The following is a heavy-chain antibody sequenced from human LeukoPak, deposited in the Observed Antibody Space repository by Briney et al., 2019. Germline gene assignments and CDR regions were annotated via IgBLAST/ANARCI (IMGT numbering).Heavy chain of an antibody. J-gene: IGHJ4*02. D-gene: IGHD2-2*01. V-gene: IGHV3-15*01. CDR1: GFTFSNAW. Sequence: GGSLRLSCAASGFTFSNAWMSWVRQAPGKGLEWVGRIKSKTDGGTTDYAAPVKGRFTISRDDSKNTLYLQMNSLKTEDTAVYYCTIDLFHIVVVPAATDSSYFDYWGQGTLVTVSS. CDR3: TIDLFHIVVVPAATDSSYFDY. CDR2: IKSKTDGGTT.